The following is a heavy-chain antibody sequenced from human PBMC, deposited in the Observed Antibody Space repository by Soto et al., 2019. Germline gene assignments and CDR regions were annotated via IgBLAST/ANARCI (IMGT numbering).Heavy chain of an antibody. D-gene: IGHD3-16*02. CDR1: GYTFTSHG. V-gene: IGHV1-18*01. Sequence: ASVKVSCKASGYTFTSHGISWVRQAPGQGLEWMGWISAYNGNTNYAQKLQGRVTMTTDTSTSTAYMELRSLRSDDTAVYYCARNEGIMITFGGVIEARFFDYWGQGTLVTVSS. CDR2: ISAYNGNT. J-gene: IGHJ4*02. CDR3: ARNEGIMITFGGVIEARFFDY.